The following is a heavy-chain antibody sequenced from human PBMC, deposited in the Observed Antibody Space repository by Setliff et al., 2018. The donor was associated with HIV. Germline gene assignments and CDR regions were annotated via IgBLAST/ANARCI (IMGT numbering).Heavy chain of an antibody. V-gene: IGHV7-4-1*02. Sequence: WASVKVSCKASGYTFINYAMNWVRQAPGQGLEWMGWINTLTGSPTYAQAFTGRFVFSVDTSVTTAYLQISGLKADDTAVYYCARALYGDYGGDLNWLDPWGQGTLVTVSS. CDR1: GYTFINYA. CDR3: ARALYGDYGGDLNWLDP. J-gene: IGHJ5*02. CDR2: INTLTGSP. D-gene: IGHD4-17*01.